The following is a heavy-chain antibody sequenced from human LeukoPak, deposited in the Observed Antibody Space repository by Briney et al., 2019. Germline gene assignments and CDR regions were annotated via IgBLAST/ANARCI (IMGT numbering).Heavy chain of an antibody. V-gene: IGHV1-2*02. Sequence: ASVKVSCKASGYTFTGYYLHWVRQAPGQGLEWMGWINPNSGGTNYAQRFQGKIFMTRDTSISTAYMELNRLRSDDTAVYYCATSHYWGQGTLVTVSS. CDR2: INPNSGGT. CDR3: ATSHY. J-gene: IGHJ4*02. CDR1: GYTFTGYY. D-gene: IGHD3-9*01.